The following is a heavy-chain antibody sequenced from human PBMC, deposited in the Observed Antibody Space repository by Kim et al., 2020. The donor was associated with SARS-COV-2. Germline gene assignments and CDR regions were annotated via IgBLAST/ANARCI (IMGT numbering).Heavy chain of an antibody. D-gene: IGHD6-13*01. J-gene: IGHJ3*02. CDR3: ARALAGAAIEGFDI. CDR1: GGSITSGGYY. V-gene: IGHV4-31*03. Sequence: SETLSLTCTVSGGSITSGGYYWSWIRQHPGKGLEWIVCIYYSGTTYYNPSLKSRVSISVDTSKNQFSLKLSSVTAADTAVYHCARALAGAAIEGFDIWG. CDR2: IYYSGTT.